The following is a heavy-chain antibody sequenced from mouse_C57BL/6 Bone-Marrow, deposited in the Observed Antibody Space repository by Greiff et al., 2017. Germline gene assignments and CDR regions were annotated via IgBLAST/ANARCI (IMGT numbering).Heavy chain of an antibody. CDR1: GYTFTDYY. Sequence: EVQLLQSGPELVKPGASVKISCTASGYTFTDYYMYWVQQSHGKSLEWVGAISPNNGGTSYTQKFKGQVTLTVDKSYSTSYMELRSLTSEDSAVYYCAREEITTVVAPLDDWGKGTTLTVSS. J-gene: IGHJ2*01. D-gene: IGHD1-1*01. CDR3: AREEITTVVAPLDD. V-gene: IGHV1-26*01. CDR2: ISPNNGGT.